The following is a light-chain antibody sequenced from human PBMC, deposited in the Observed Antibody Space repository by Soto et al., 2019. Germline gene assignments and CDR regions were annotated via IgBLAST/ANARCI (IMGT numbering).Light chain of an antibody. J-gene: IGKJ4*01. CDR1: QGVSSY. CDR2: DAS. Sequence: EIVLTQSPATLSLSPGERATLSCRASQGVSSYLAWYQQKPDQAPRLLIYDASNRATGIPARFSGSGPGTDFTLTISSLEPEDFAVYYCQQRSNWHPFGGGTKVEIK. CDR3: QQRSNWHP. V-gene: IGKV3D-11*01.